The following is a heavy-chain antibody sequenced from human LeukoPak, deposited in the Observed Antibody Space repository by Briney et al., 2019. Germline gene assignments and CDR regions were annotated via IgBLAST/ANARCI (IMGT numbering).Heavy chain of an antibody. CDR3: ALYCSSTSCFNY. V-gene: IGHV1-24*01. Sequence: ASVKVSCKVSGYTLTELSMHWVRQAPGKGLEWMGGFDPEDGETIYAQKFQGRVTMTEDTSTDPAYMELSSLRSEDTAVYYCALYCSSTSCFNYWGQGTLVTVSS. CDR1: GYTLTELS. J-gene: IGHJ4*02. D-gene: IGHD2-2*01. CDR2: FDPEDGET.